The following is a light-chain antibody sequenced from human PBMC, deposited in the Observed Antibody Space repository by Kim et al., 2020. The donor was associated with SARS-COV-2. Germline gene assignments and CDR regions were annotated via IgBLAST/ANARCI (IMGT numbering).Light chain of an antibody. J-gene: IGKJ1*01. CDR1: QDISNY. Sequence: GDRVIITCRTSQDISNYLAWYQQKPGKAPKLLIYAASTMQSGVPSRFSGSGSGTDFTLTISGLQPEDVATYFCQKYDSAPTWTFGRGTKVDIK. CDR2: AAS. CDR3: QKYDSAPTWT. V-gene: IGKV1-27*01.